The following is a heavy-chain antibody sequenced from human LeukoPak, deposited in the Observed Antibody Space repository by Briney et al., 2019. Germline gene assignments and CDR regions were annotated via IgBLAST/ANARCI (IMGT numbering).Heavy chain of an antibody. CDR1: GFTFSSYA. CDR2: ISGSGGST. CDR3: ARDRLAGTTWGYYGMDV. J-gene: IGHJ6*02. D-gene: IGHD1-7*01. V-gene: IGHV3-23*01. Sequence: GGSLRLSCAASGFTFSSYAMSWVRQAPGKGLEWVSAISGSGGSTYYADSVKGRFTISRDNSKNTLYLQMNSLRAEDTAVYYCARDRLAGTTWGYYGMDVWGQGTTVTVSS.